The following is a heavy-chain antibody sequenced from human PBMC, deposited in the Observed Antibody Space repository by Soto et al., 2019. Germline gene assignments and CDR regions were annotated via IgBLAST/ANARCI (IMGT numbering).Heavy chain of an antibody. CDR2: IYYSGST. Sequence: PSETLSLTCTVSGGSVSSYYWSWIRQPPGKGLEWIGYIYYSGSTNYNPSLKSRVTISVDTSKNQFSLKLSSVTAAGTAVYYCARGSRELSLGWFDPWGQGTLVTVSS. CDR1: GGSVSSYY. V-gene: IGHV4-59*02. D-gene: IGHD3-16*02. J-gene: IGHJ5*02. CDR3: ARGSRELSLGWFDP.